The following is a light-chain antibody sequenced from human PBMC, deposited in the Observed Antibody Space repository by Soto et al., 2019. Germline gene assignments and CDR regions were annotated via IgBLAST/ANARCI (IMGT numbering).Light chain of an antibody. Sequence: QPVLTQPASVSGSPGQSITMSCTGSSSDIGTYNFVSWYQQHADKAPRLILYEVSNRPSGVSSRFSGSKSGNSASLTISGLQPEDEAHYFCSSYAATSSLVFGGGTKVTVL. J-gene: IGLJ3*02. V-gene: IGLV2-14*01. CDR2: EVS. CDR1: SSDIGTYNF. CDR3: SSYAATSSLV.